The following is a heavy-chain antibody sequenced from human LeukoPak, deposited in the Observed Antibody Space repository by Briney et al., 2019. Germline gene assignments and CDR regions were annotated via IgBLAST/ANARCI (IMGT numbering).Heavy chain of an antibody. CDR2: ISGSGGST. CDR1: GFTFSSYA. Sequence: GGSLRLSCAASGFTFSSYAMSWVRQAPGKGLEWVSAISGSGGSTYYADSVKGRFTISRDNSKNTLYLQMNSLRAEDTAVYYCAKVLLGYRSSTSCGTFDYWGQGTLVTVSS. CDR3: AKVLLGYRSSTSCGTFDY. D-gene: IGHD2-2*01. J-gene: IGHJ4*02. V-gene: IGHV3-23*01.